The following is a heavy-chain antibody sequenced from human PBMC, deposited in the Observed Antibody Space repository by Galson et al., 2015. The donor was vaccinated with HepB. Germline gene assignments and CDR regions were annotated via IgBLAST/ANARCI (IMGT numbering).Heavy chain of an antibody. CDR1: GGTFSSDA. CDR2: IIPIFGTA. D-gene: IGHD3-16*01. V-gene: IGHV1-69*01. Sequence: SCKASGGTFSSDAIIWVRQAPGQGLEWMGGIIPIFGTANYAQKFQGRVTITADESTSTAYMELSSLRSEDTAVYYCATPRSRRFFYGMDVWGQGTTVTVSS. J-gene: IGHJ6*02. CDR3: ATPRSRRFFYGMDV.